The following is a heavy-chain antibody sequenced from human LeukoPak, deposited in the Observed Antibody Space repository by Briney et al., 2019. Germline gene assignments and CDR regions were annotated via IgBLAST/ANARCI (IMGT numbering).Heavy chain of an antibody. D-gene: IGHD1-26*01. CDR3: ARDRGGSYSAIDY. CDR2: ISSSSSTI. CDR1: GFTFSSYS. J-gene: IGHJ4*02. V-gene: IGHV3-48*04. Sequence: TGGSLRLSCAASGFTFSSYSMNWVRQAPGKGLEWVSFISSSSSTIYYADSVKGRFTISRDNAKNSLHLQMNSLRAEDTAVYYCARDRGGSYSAIDYWGQGTLVTVSS.